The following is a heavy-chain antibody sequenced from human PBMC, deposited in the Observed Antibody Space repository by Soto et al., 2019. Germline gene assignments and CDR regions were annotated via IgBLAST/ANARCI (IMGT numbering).Heavy chain of an antibody. Sequence: EVQLLESGGGLVQPGGSLRLSCAASGFPLSTYGMTWVRQAPGKGLEWVSAITGTGENTYYVDSVKGRFTSSRDNSKNMLYLQVNSLRVEGTAVYYCARIRGYWYGLDVWGQGTTVTVSS. CDR3: ARIRGYWYGLDV. V-gene: IGHV3-23*01. J-gene: IGHJ6*02. CDR1: GFPLSTYG. CDR2: ITGTGENT.